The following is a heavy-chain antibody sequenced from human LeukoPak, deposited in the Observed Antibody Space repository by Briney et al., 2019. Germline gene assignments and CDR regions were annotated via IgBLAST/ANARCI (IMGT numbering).Heavy chain of an antibody. CDR2: IYYSGST. D-gene: IGHD3-3*01. CDR3: ARDRKDFHAFDI. Sequence: SETLSLTCNVSGGSISSHYWSWIRQPPGKGLEWIGYIYYSGSTNYNPSLKSRVTISVDTSKNQFSLKLSSVTAADTAVYYCARDRKDFHAFDIWGQGTMVTVSS. V-gene: IGHV4-59*11. CDR1: GGSISSHY. J-gene: IGHJ3*02.